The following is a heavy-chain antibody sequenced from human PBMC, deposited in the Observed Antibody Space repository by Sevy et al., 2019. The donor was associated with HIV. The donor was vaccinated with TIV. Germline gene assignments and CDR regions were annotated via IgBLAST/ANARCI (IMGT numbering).Heavy chain of an antibody. J-gene: IGHJ3*02. CDR2: IKQDGSEK. Sequence: GGSLRLSCAASGFTFSSYWMSWVRQAPGKGLEWVANIKQDGSEKYYVDSVKGRFTISRDNAKNSLYLQMNSLRAEDTAVYYCARVVGAGVHEAFDIWGQGTMVTVSS. D-gene: IGHD2-15*01. CDR3: ARVVGAGVHEAFDI. CDR1: GFTFSSYW. V-gene: IGHV3-7*03.